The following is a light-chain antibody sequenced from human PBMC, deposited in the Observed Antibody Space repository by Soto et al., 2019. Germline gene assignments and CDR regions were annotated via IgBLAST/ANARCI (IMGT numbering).Light chain of an antibody. Sequence: DIQMPQSPSSLSASVGDRVTITCQASQDISNYLNWYQQKPGKAPKLLIYDASNLETGIPSRFSGSGSETDFTFTISSLQPEDIVTYYCQQSFTFGPGTKVDIK. V-gene: IGKV1-33*01. CDR2: DAS. CDR1: QDISNY. J-gene: IGKJ3*01. CDR3: QQSFT.